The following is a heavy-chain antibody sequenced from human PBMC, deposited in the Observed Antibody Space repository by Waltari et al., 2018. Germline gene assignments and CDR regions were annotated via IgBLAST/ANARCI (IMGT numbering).Heavy chain of an antibody. CDR3: ARAPPLTFYYGSANPYYFDY. J-gene: IGHJ4*02. V-gene: IGHV3-48*03. CDR2: ISSSIRTT. CDR1: GLPFRNYQ. Sequence: EVQLVESGGGLVQPGGSLRLSCAASGLPFRNYQLNWGRQAPGKGLEWISYISSSIRTTYYADSVQGRFTISRDNAMNSLYLQMNSLRADDTAVYYCARAPPLTFYYGSANPYYFDYWGQGALVTVSS. D-gene: IGHD3-10*01.